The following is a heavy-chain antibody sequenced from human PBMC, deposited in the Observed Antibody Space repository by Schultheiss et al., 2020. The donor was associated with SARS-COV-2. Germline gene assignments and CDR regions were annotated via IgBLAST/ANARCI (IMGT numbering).Heavy chain of an antibody. CDR2: INPKSGGT. J-gene: IGHJ5*02. CDR3: ARDLYDFWSGNAGEWFDP. Sequence: ASVKVSCKASGYTFTSYGISWVRQAPGQGLEWMGWINPKSGGTKYAQKLQGWVTMTRDTSISTAYMELSRLRSDDTAVYYCARDLYDFWSGNAGEWFDPWGQGTLVTVSS. V-gene: IGHV1-2*04. CDR1: GYTFTSYG. D-gene: IGHD3-3*01.